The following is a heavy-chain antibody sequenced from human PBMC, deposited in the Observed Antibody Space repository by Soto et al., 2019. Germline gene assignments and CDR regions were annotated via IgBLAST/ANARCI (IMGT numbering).Heavy chain of an antibody. V-gene: IGHV4-4*02. D-gene: IGHD4-4*01. CDR2: IYHSGST. Sequence: PSETLSVTCAFSGGYIRISNWWSWFRQPPGKGLEWIGEIYHSGSTNYNPSLKSRVTISVDKSKNQLSLKLSSVTAADTAVYYCASLGNTVTTFDYWGQGTMVTVSS. CDR1: GGYIRISNW. J-gene: IGHJ4*02. CDR3: ASLGNTVTTFDY.